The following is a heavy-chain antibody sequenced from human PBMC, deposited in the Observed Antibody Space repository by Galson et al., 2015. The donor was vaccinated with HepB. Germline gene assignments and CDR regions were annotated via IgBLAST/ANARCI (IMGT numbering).Heavy chain of an antibody. J-gene: IGHJ3*01. CDR1: GYSFTSYR. CDR3: ARDRYYSDYSLDAFDV. CDR2: ISTYNGDT. Sequence: SVKVSCKASGYSFTSYRISWVRQAPGQGLEWMGWISTYNGDTKYAQNLQGRVTMTTDTSTNTAHMELRSLTSDDAAVYYCARDRYYSDYSLDAFDVWGQGTVVTVSS. D-gene: IGHD4-11*01. V-gene: IGHV1-18*01.